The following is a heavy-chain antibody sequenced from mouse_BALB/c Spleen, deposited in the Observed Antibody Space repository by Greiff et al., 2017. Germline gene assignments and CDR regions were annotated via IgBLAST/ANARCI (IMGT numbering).Heavy chain of an antibody. V-gene: IGHV5-4*02. D-gene: IGHD1-1*01. CDR1: GFTFSDYY. Sequence: EVHLVESGGGLVKPGGSLKLSCAASGFTFSDYYMYWVRQTPEKRLEWVATISDGGSYTYYPDSVKGRFTISRDNAKNNLYLQMSSLKSEDTAMYYCARDGELLRDYYAMDYWGQGTSVTVSS. CDR2: ISDGGSYT. CDR3: ARDGELLRDYYAMDY. J-gene: IGHJ4*01.